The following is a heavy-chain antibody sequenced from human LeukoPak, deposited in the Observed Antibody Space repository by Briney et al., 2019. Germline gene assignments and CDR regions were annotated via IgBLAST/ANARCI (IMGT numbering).Heavy chain of an antibody. V-gene: IGHV4-59*01. Sequence: SETLSLTCTVSGGSISSYYWSWTRQPPGKGLEWIGYISYSGNTNFNPSLKSRVTISVDTSKNQFSLKLSSVTAADTAVYYCAREGTAGTNLNWFDPWGQGTLVTVSS. CDR1: GGSISSYY. J-gene: IGHJ5*02. D-gene: IGHD1-1*01. CDR3: AREGTAGTNLNWFDP. CDR2: ISYSGNT.